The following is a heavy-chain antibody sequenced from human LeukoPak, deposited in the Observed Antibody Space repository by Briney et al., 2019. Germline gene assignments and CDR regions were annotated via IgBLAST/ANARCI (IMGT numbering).Heavy chain of an antibody. D-gene: IGHD6-19*01. CDR3: ARVENIAVAADYFDS. CDR2: VHHSGNT. Sequence: KTSETLSLTCAVSGFSVGSGYFWGWIRQPPGKGLEWIGSVHHSGNTYYNPSLKSRVAASVDTSKNQFSLRLNSVTAADTAIYHCARVENIAVAADYFDSWGQGTLVTVSS. CDR1: GFSVGSGYF. V-gene: IGHV4-38-2*01. J-gene: IGHJ4*02.